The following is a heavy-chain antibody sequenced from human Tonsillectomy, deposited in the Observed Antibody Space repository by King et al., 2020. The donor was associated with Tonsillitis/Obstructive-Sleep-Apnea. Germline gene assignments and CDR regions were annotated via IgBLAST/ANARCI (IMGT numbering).Heavy chain of an antibody. Sequence: VQLVESGGGVVQPGRSLRLSCAASGLTFSSYAMHWVRQAPGKGLEWVAVISYDGSNKYYADSVKGRFSISRDNSKNTLYLQMNSLRAEDTAVYYCVGKLVAGTGYYMDVWGKGTTVTVSS. J-gene: IGHJ6*03. CDR2: ISYDGSNK. D-gene: IGHD6-19*01. V-gene: IGHV3-30*01. CDR3: VGKLVAGTGYYMDV. CDR1: GLTFSSYA.